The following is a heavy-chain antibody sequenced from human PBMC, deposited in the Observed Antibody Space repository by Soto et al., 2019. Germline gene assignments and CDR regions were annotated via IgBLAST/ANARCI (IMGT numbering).Heavy chain of an antibody. J-gene: IGHJ6*02. CDR3: ARDRYDSSGWIAVWAYYGMDV. Sequence: PSETLSLTCTVSGGSISSYYWSWIRQPAGKGLEWIGRIYTSGSTNYNPSLKSRVTMSVDTSKNQFSLKLSSVTAADTAVYYCARDRYDSSGWIAVWAYYGMDVWGQGTTVTVSS. V-gene: IGHV4-4*07. CDR2: IYTSGST. D-gene: IGHD3-22*01. CDR1: GGSISSYY.